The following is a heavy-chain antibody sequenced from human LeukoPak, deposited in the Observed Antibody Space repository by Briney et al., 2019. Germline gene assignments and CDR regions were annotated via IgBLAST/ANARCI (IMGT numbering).Heavy chain of an antibody. CDR1: GGSFSGYY. V-gene: IGHV4-34*01. D-gene: IGHD3-3*01. CDR2: INHSGST. J-gene: IGHJ5*02. CDR3: AREGFWSGYYPRGFDP. Sequence: SETLSLTCAVYGGSFSGYYWSWIRQPPGTGLEWIGEINHSGSTNYNPSLKSRVTISVDTSKNQFSLKLSSVTAADTAVYYCAREGFWSGYYPRGFDPWGQGTLVTVSS.